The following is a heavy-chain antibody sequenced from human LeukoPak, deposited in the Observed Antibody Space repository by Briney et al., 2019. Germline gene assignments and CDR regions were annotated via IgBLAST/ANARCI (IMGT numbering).Heavy chain of an antibody. D-gene: IGHD3-3*01. CDR1: GFTFSSYA. V-gene: IGHV3-21*01. CDR2: ISSSSSYI. CDR3: ARDGAWAIFGVVSRNDAFDI. Sequence: SGGSLRLSCAASGFTFSSYAMSWVRQAPGKGLEWVSSISSSSSYIYYADSVKGRFTISRDNAKNSLYLQMNSLRAEDTAVYYCARDGAWAIFGVVSRNDAFDIWGQGTMVTVSS. J-gene: IGHJ3*02.